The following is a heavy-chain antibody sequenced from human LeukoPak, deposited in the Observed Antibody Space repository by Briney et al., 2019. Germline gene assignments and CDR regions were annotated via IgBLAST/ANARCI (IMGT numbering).Heavy chain of an antibody. Sequence: SETLSLTCAVYGGSFSGYYWSWIRQPPGKGLEWIGEINHSGSTNYNPSLKSRVTISVDRSKNQFSLKLTSVTAADTAVYYCARRYCTGGTCYSDRGAFDIWGQGTMVTVSS. CDR1: GGSFSGYY. CDR3: ARRYCTGGTCYSDRGAFDI. D-gene: IGHD2-15*01. J-gene: IGHJ3*02. CDR2: INHSGST. V-gene: IGHV4-34*01.